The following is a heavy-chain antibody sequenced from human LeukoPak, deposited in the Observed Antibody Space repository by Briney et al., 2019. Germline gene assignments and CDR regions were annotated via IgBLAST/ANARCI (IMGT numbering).Heavy chain of an antibody. CDR2: ISGDGGST. CDR1: GFTFDDYA. J-gene: IGHJ4*02. D-gene: IGHD3-22*01. V-gene: IGHV3-43*02. CDR3: AKALADRDLPYYYDSSGYYLVLGY. Sequence: GGSLRLSCAPSGFTFDDYAMHWVRQAPGKGLKWVSLISGDGGSTYYADSVKGRFTISRDNSKNSLYLQMNSLRTEDTALYYCAKALADRDLPYYYDSSGYYLVLGYWGQGTLVTVSS.